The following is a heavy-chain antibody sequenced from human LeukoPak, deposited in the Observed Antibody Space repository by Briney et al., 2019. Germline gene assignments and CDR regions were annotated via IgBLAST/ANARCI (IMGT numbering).Heavy chain of an antibody. J-gene: IGHJ4*02. CDR3: AREGTDY. CDR1: GFTFSSYW. V-gene: IGHV3-7*01. D-gene: IGHD1/OR15-1a*01. Sequence: PGGSLRLSCAVSGFTFSSYWMSWVRQAPGKGLEWVANIRPDGSDEYYVDSVEGRFTISRDNAKNSLYLQMNSLRAEDTAVYYCAREGTDYWGQGTLVTVSS. CDR2: IRPDGSDE.